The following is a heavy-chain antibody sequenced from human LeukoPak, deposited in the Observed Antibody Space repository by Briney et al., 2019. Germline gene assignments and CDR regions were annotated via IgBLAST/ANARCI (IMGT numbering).Heavy chain of an antibody. Sequence: GGSLRLSCAASGFTFSSYWMSWVRQAPGKGLEWVSYISGSSSTIYYADSVKGRFTISRDNAKNSLYLQMNSLRAEDTAVYYCARDTGRGSRAFDIWGQGTMVTVSS. D-gene: IGHD3-10*01. V-gene: IGHV3-48*01. CDR1: GFTFSSYW. CDR2: ISGSSSTI. J-gene: IGHJ3*02. CDR3: ARDTGRGSRAFDI.